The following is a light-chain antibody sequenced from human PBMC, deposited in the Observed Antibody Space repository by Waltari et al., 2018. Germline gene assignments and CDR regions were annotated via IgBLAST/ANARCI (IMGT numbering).Light chain of an antibody. CDR1: SSDVGGYNY. J-gene: IGLJ2*01. CDR2: DVN. CDR3: CSYAGSYTYVV. Sequence: QSALTQPRSVSGSPGQSVTISCTGTSSDVGGYNYVSWYQQHPGKAPKLMIYDVNKRPSGVPDRFSGPKAGNTASLTISGLQAEDEADYHCCSYAGSYTYVVFGGGTKLTVL. V-gene: IGLV2-11*01.